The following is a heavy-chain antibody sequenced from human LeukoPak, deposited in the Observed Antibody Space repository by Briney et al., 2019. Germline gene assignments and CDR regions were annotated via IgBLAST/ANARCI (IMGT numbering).Heavy chain of an antibody. CDR1: GGSISSSSYY. J-gene: IGHJ5*02. V-gene: IGHV4-39*07. D-gene: IGHD6-13*01. CDR2: IYYSGST. CDR3: ARPKSSSSWYNWFDP. Sequence: SETLSLTCTVSGGSISSSSYYWGWIRQPPGKGLEWIGSIYYSGSTYYNPSLKSRVTISVDTSKNQFSLKLSSVTVADTAVYYCARPKSSSSWYNWFDPWGQGTLVTVAS.